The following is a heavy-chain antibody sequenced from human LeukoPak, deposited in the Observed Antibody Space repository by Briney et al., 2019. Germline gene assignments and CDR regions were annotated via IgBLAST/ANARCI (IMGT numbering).Heavy chain of an antibody. Sequence: PSETLSLTCSLSGDSITTNSYWWGWIRQSPGKGLEWIGSIYSSGNSYYNPSLKSRPTISQDTSKNQSSLRLTSVTAADAAVYYCARRGIWDLQIGNWFDPWGQGILVTVSS. V-gene: IGHV4-39*01. CDR2: IYSSGNS. CDR3: ARRGIWDLQIGNWFDP. CDR1: GDSITTNSYW. J-gene: IGHJ5*02. D-gene: IGHD3-16*01.